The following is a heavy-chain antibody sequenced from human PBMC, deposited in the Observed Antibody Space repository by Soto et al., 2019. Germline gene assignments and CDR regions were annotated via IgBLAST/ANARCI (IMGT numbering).Heavy chain of an antibody. J-gene: IGHJ4*02. Sequence: QVQLVQSGAEVKKPGASVKVSCKTSGYTFTSYGFSWVRQAPGQRLEWMGWISAYNGHTNYAQKVQGRVTMTTDTSTSTAYMELRSLRSDDTAVYYCPRDHPAVPAEIDYWGQGTLVTVSS. CDR1: GYTFTSYG. CDR2: ISAYNGHT. D-gene: IGHD6-19*01. V-gene: IGHV1-18*01. CDR3: PRDHPAVPAEIDY.